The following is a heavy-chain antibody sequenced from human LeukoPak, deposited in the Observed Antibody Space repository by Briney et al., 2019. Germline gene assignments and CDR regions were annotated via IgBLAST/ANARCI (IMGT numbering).Heavy chain of an antibody. D-gene: IGHD1-14*01. CDR3: AKAGPYYYSYFMDV. V-gene: IGHV3-23*01. CDR1: GFTFSSYA. J-gene: IGHJ6*03. CDR2: IGGGGDNT. Sequence: GGSLRLSCAASGFTFSSYAMSWVRQAPGKGLEWVSAIGGGGDNTYYADCVKGRFTISRDNSKNTLYLQMNSLRAEDTAVYYCAKAGPYYYSYFMDVWGKGTMVTVSS.